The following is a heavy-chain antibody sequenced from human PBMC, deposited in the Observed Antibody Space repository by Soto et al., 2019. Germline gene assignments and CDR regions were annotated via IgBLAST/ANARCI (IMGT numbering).Heavy chain of an antibody. V-gene: IGHV1-18*01. CDR3: AKDRPRLTKNFLDVY. Sequence: QIQLVQSGAEVKKPGASVKVSCKASGYTFTDHGISWVRQAPGQGFEWMGWISAYSDYTAYAQKFQGRVTMTPDKYTNTAYLELRSLSSDDTAGYYCAKDRPRLTKNFLDVYWGQGTLVTVSS. J-gene: IGHJ4*02. CDR2: ISAYSDYT. CDR1: GYTFTDHG. D-gene: IGHD3-16*01.